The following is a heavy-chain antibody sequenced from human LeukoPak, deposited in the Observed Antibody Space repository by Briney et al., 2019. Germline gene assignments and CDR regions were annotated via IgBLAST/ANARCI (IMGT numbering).Heavy chain of an antibody. Sequence: ASVKVSCKASGYTFTGYYMHWVRQAPGQGLEWMGWINPNSGGTNYAQKFQGRVTMTRDTSISTAYMELSRLRSDDTAVYYCARALDLRDGPLDIWGQGTMVTVSS. CDR2: INPNSGGT. CDR3: ARALDLRDGPLDI. D-gene: IGHD3-3*01. V-gene: IGHV1-2*02. CDR1: GYTFTGYY. J-gene: IGHJ3*02.